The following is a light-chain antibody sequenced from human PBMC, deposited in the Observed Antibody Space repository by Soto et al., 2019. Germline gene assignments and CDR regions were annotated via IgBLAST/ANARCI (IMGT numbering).Light chain of an antibody. CDR2: GAS. V-gene: IGKV3-15*01. CDR1: QSVSSN. Sequence: EIVMTQSPATVSVFPGERATLSCRASQSVSSNLAWYQQKRGQAPRLLIYGASTRATGIPARFSGSGSGTEFTLTISSLQSEDFAVYHCQQYNNWPQTFGQGTKVDIK. CDR3: QQYNNWPQT. J-gene: IGKJ1*01.